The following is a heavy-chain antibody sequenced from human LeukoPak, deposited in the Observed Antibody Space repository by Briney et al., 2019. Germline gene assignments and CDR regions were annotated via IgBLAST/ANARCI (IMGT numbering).Heavy chain of an antibody. D-gene: IGHD2-8*01. CDR2: IYWNNDK. CDR3: SHVDTNGFAPLRH. V-gene: IGHV2-5*01. Sequence: EPAPTLVKPTQTLTLTCTFSGFSLSTSGVGVGWIRQPPGQALEWLALIYWNNDKRYSPSLKSGLTISKDTSKNQVVLTMSNIDPVDTATYYCSHVDTNGFAPLRHWGLGTLVTVSS. CDR1: GFSLSTSGVG. J-gene: IGHJ4*02.